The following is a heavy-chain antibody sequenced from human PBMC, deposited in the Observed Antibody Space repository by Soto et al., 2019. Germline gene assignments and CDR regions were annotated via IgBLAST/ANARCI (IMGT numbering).Heavy chain of an antibody. D-gene: IGHD4-17*01. J-gene: IGHJ4*02. V-gene: IGHV3-74*01. CDR3: ALSQTVTTDY. CDR2: INSAGSST. Sequence: EVQLVESGGGLVQPGGSLRLSCAASGLTFSSYWMHWVRQAPGKGLVWVSRINSAGSSTSYADSVKGRFTISRDNAKNTLYLTMNRLRAEDTAAYYLALSQTVTTDYRDQGTLVTVAS. CDR1: GLTFSSYW.